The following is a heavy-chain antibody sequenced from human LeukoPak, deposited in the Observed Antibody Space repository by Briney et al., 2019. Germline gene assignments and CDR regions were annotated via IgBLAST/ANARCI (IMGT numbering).Heavy chain of an antibody. D-gene: IGHD2/OR15-2a*01. Sequence: GGSLRLSCAGSGFTFSNYAMNWVRQAPGKGLEWVSGISGSGGTTYYADSVKGRFTISRDNSKNTLYLQMNSLRAEDTAVYYCAKTIGPPYYFDYWGQGTLVTVSS. J-gene: IGHJ4*02. CDR1: GFTFSNYA. CDR3: AKTIGPPYYFDY. V-gene: IGHV3-23*01. CDR2: ISGSGGTT.